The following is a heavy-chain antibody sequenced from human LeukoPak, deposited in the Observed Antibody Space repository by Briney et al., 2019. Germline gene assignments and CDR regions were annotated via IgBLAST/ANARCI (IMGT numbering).Heavy chain of an antibody. J-gene: IGHJ4*02. D-gene: IGHD6-13*01. V-gene: IGHV1-18*01. Sequence: ASVKVSCKASGYTFTSYGISWVRQAPGQGLEWMGWISAYNGNTNYAQKLQGRVTMTTDTSTSTAYMELRSLRSDDTAVYYCAREEEIFAAARRAFDYWGQGTLVTVSS. CDR3: AREEEIFAAARRAFDY. CDR2: ISAYNGNT. CDR1: GYTFTSYG.